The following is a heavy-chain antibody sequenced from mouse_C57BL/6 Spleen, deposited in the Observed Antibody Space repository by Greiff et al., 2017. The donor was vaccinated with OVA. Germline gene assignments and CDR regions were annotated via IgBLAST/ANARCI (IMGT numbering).Heavy chain of an antibody. J-gene: IGHJ1*03. Sequence: VQLKESGAELVRPGASVTLSCKASGYTFTDYEMHWVKQTPVHGLEWIGAIDPETGGTAYNQKFKGKAILTADKSSSTAYMELRSLTSEDSAVYYCTREDYGSRYFDVWGTGTTVTVSS. D-gene: IGHD1-1*01. CDR3: TREDYGSRYFDV. V-gene: IGHV1-15*01. CDR2: IDPETGGT. CDR1: GYTFTDYE.